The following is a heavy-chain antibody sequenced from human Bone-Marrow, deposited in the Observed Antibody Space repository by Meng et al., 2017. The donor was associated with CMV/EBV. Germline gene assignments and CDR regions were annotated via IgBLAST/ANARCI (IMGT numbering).Heavy chain of an antibody. Sequence: SETLSLTCAVYGGSFSGYYWSWIRQPPGKGLEWIGEINHSGSTNYSPSLKSRVTISVDTSKNQFSLKLSSVTAADTAVYYCARGAHYDFWSGYYFAAYYYYGMYVWGQGTTVTVSS. D-gene: IGHD3-3*01. CDR2: INHSGST. CDR3: ARGAHYDFWSGYYFAAYYYYGMYV. CDR1: GGSFSGYY. J-gene: IGHJ6*02. V-gene: IGHV4-34*01.